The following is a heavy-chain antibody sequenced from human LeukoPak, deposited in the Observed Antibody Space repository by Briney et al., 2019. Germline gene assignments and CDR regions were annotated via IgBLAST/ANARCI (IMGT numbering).Heavy chain of an antibody. Sequence: GGSLRLSCAASGSTFSSYGMHWVRQAPGKGLEWVAVISYDGSNKYYADSVKGRFTISRDNSKNTLYLQMNSLRAEDTAVYYCAKEVGSWYFDYWAREPWSPSPQ. CDR1: GSTFSSYG. J-gene: IGHJ4*02. D-gene: IGHD6-13*01. CDR3: AKEVGSWYFDY. V-gene: IGHV3-30*18. CDR2: ISYDGSNK.